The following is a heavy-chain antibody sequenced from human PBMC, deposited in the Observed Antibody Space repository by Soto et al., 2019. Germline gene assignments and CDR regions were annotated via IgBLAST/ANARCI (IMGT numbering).Heavy chain of an antibody. Sequence: PGESLKISCKGSEYSFTSYWISWVRLMPGKGLEGMGIIYPGDSDTRYSPSFQGQVTISADKSITTAYLQWSSLKASDTAIYFCARHPDPYYGMDGWGQGTTVTVSS. J-gene: IGHJ6*02. CDR3: ARHPDPYYGMDG. V-gene: IGHV5-51*01. CDR1: EYSFTSYW. CDR2: IYPGDSDT.